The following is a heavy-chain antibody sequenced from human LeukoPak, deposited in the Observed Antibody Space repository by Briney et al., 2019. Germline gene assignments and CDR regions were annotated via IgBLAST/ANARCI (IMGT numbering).Heavy chain of an antibody. V-gene: IGHV3-74*01. CDR2: IKYDGSST. CDR3: TKSDWFDP. CDR1: GFTFSGYW. Sequence: PGGSLRLSCAASGFTFSGYWMHWVRQAPGKGPVWVSRIKYDGSSTTYADFVKGRFTVSRDNAKNTLYLEMNSLRDEDTAVYYCTKSDWFDPWGQGTLVTVSS. J-gene: IGHJ5*02.